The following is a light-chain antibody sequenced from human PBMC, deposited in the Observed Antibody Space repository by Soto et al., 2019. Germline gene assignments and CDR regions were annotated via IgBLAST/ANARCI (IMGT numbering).Light chain of an antibody. Sequence: EMLLTKSPGTLSLSAGERATLSCRASQSVTTAYLAWYQQRPGQAPRLLIYGASSRAAGIPDRFSGSGSGTDFTLTISRLEPEDFAVYYCQQYGSSSPTFGPGTKVDSK. CDR2: GAS. CDR1: QSVTTAY. CDR3: QQYGSSSPT. V-gene: IGKV3-20*01. J-gene: IGKJ3*01.